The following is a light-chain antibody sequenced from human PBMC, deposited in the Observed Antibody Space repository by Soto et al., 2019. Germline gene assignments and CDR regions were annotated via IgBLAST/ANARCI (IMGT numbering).Light chain of an antibody. CDR3: QSYDSSLFWV. J-gene: IGLJ3*02. V-gene: IGLV1-40*01. Sequence: QLVLTQPPSVSAAPGQRVTLSCTGSSSNIGAGYDVHWYQQLPGTAPKLLIYGNSNRPSGVPDRFSGSKSGTSASLAITGLQAEDEADYYCQSYDSSLFWVFGGGTKVTVL. CDR1: SSNIGAGYD. CDR2: GNS.